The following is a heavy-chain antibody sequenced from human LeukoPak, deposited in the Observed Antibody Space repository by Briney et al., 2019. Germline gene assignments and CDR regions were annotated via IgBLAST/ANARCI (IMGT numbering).Heavy chain of an antibody. J-gene: IGHJ4*02. CDR3: ARDESSGWYRDY. D-gene: IGHD6-19*01. CDR1: GFTLSSYW. V-gene: IGHV3-7*01. CDR2: IKQDRSEK. Sequence: PGGSLRLSCAPSGFTLSSYWMSWVPHAPGEGGEGVANIKQDRSEKDYVASVKGRLTISRDNAKNSLYLQMNSLRAEDTAVYYCARDESSGWYRDYWGQGTLVTVSS.